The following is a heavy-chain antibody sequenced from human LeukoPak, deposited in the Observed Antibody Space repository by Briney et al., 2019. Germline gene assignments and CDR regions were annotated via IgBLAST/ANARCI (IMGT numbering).Heavy chain of an antibody. J-gene: IGHJ6*03. V-gene: IGHV1-69*05. Sequence: SVKVSCKASGGTFSSYAISWVLQAPGQGLEWMGGIIPIFGTANYAQKFQGRVTINTDESTSTAYMELSSLRSEDTAVYYCARDTRDDSSGYYSKRYYYYYMDVWGKGTTVTVSS. CDR2: IIPIFGTA. D-gene: IGHD3-22*01. CDR1: GGTFSSYA. CDR3: ARDTRDDSSGYYSKRYYYYYMDV.